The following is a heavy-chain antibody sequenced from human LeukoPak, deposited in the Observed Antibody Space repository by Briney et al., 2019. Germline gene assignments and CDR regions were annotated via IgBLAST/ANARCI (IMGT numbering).Heavy chain of an antibody. J-gene: IGHJ4*02. D-gene: IGHD3-3*01. Sequence: SSETLSLTCTVSGGSISSYYWSWIRQPAGKGLEWIGRIYTSGSTNYNPSLKSRVTMSVDTSKNQFSLKLGSVTAADTAVYYCARDHYDLGYFDYWGQGTLVTVSS. CDR3: ARDHYDLGYFDY. CDR1: GGSISSYY. V-gene: IGHV4-4*07. CDR2: IYTSGST.